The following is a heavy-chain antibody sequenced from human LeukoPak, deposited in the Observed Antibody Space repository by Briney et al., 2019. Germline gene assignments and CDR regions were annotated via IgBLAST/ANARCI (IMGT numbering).Heavy chain of an antibody. J-gene: IGHJ4*02. Sequence: PGGTLRLSCASSGFTFRNHGMNWVRQAPGKGLEWVSGISPSGGGTYYADSVKGRFTISRDDSKNTLSLQMNSLSVEDTALYYCAQDIAWGAFEHWGQGTLVTVSS. CDR3: AQDIAWGAFEH. V-gene: IGHV3-23*01. CDR1: GFTFRNHG. D-gene: IGHD7-27*01. CDR2: ISPSGGGT.